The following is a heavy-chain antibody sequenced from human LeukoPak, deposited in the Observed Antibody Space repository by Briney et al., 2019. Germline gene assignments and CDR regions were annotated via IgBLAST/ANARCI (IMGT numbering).Heavy chain of an antibody. CDR1: GGSISSGGYS. J-gene: IGHJ6*02. D-gene: IGHD3-22*01. V-gene: IGHV4-30-2*01. Sequence: PSETLSLTCAVSGGSISSGGYSWSWIRQPPGKGLEWIGYIYHSGSTYYNPSLKSRVTISVDRSKNQFSLKLSSVTAAGTAVYYCARAHYDSSGYYYYYYGMDVWGQGTTVTVSS. CDR2: IYHSGST. CDR3: ARAHYDSSGYYYYYYGMDV.